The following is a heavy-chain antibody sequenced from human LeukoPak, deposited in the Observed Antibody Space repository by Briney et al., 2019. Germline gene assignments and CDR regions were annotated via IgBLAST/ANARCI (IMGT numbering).Heavy chain of an antibody. Sequence: SETLSLTCTVSGGSISSYYWSWIRQPPGKGLEWIGYIYYSGDTNYNPSLKSRITISIDTSKNQFSLKLSSVTAADTAVYYCARDRNFELDYWGQGTLVTVSS. J-gene: IGHJ4*02. CDR1: GGSISSYY. V-gene: IGHV4-59*01. CDR3: ARDRNFELDY. CDR2: IYYSGDT.